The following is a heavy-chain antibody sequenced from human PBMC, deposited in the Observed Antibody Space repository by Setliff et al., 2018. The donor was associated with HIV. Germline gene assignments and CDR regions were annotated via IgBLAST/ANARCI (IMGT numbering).Heavy chain of an antibody. Sequence: PSETLSLTCTVSGGSVRRSTSYWGWLRQPPGKGLEWIGSIYYSWTTYSNPSLKRQVTMSVDTSKNQFPLRLTSVTAADTAVYYCARRQMVVAAVDAFDIWGQGTMVTVSS. V-gene: IGHV4-39*01. D-gene: IGHD2-15*01. CDR1: GGSVRRSTSY. CDR2: IYYSWTT. CDR3: ARRQMVVAAVDAFDI. J-gene: IGHJ3*02.